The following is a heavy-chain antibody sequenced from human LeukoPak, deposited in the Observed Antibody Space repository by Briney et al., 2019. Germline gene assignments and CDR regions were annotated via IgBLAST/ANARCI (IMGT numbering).Heavy chain of an antibody. Sequence: GSLRLSCAASGFTFSSYWMSWVRQAPGKGLEWVANIKQDGSEKYYVDSVKGRFTISRDNAKNSLYLQMNSLRAEDTAVYYCARDAPPYGDYYFDYWGQGTLVTVSS. J-gene: IGHJ4*02. CDR1: GFTFSSYW. D-gene: IGHD4-17*01. V-gene: IGHV3-7*01. CDR3: ARDAPPYGDYYFDY. CDR2: IKQDGSEK.